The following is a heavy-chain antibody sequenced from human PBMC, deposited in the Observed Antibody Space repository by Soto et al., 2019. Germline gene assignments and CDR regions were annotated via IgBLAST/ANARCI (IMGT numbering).Heavy chain of an antibody. Sequence: ASVKVSCKASGYTFTCYYMHWVRQAPGQGLEWMGWINPNSGGTNYAQKFQGWVTMTRDTSISTAYMELSRLRSDDTAVYYCARTDSSRGWYYFDYWGQGTLVTVSS. CDR2: INPNSGGT. CDR1: GYTFTCYY. J-gene: IGHJ4*02. V-gene: IGHV1-2*04. CDR3: ARTDSSRGWYYFDY. D-gene: IGHD6-19*01.